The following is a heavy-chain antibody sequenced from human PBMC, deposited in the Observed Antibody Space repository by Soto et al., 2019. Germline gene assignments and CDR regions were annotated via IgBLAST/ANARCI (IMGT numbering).Heavy chain of an antibody. Sequence: SETLSLTCTVSGDSISSDYWSWIRKPPGKGLEWIGYIYYSGSTNYNPPLKSRVTISVDTSKNQFSLELSSVTAADTAVYYCARGGNNYDFWSGYSTLYGMDVWGQGTTVTVS. D-gene: IGHD3-3*01. V-gene: IGHV4-59*01. CDR2: IYYSGST. CDR1: GDSISSDY. CDR3: ARGGNNYDFWSGYSTLYGMDV. J-gene: IGHJ6*02.